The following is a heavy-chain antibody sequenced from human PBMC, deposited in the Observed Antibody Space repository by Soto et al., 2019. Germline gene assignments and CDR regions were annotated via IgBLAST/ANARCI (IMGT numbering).Heavy chain of an antibody. CDR1: GGSISSGGYS. CDR3: ARLGGYYQALDS. V-gene: IGHV4-61*08. CDR2: IYYSGST. D-gene: IGHD3-3*01. J-gene: IGHJ4*02. Sequence: SETLSLTCAVSGGSISSGGYSWSWIRQPPGKGLEWIGYIYYSGSTNYNPSLKSRVTISVDTSRNQFSLRLTSVTAADTAVYYCARLGGYYQALDSWGQGTLVTVS.